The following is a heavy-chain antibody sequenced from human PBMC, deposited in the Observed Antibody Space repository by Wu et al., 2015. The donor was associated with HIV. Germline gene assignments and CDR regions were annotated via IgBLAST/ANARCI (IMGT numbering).Heavy chain of an antibody. CDR3: TRDTFGETLFDY. V-gene: IGHV1-8*01. CDR2: MNPNSGNT. Sequence: QVQLVQSGAEVKKPGASVKVSCQASGYTFSSYDINWVRQATGQGLEWMGWMNPNSGNTGYSQKFQGRVTMTRDTSITTAYMELSSLRSEDTAVYYCTRDTFGETLFDYWGQGTLVTVSS. CDR1: GYTFSSYD. D-gene: IGHD3-10*01. J-gene: IGHJ4*02.